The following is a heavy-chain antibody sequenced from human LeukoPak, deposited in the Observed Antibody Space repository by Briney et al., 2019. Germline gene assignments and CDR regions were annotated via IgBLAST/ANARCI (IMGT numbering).Heavy chain of an antibody. Sequence: ASVKVSCKASGYTFTSYGISWVRQAPGQGLEWMGWISAYNGNTNYAQKLQGRATMTTDTSTSTAYMELRSLRSDDTAVYYRARVVYDFWSGYYIDYWGQGTLVTVSS. CDR2: ISAYNGNT. CDR3: ARVVYDFWSGYYIDY. D-gene: IGHD3-3*01. V-gene: IGHV1-18*01. J-gene: IGHJ4*02. CDR1: GYTFTSYG.